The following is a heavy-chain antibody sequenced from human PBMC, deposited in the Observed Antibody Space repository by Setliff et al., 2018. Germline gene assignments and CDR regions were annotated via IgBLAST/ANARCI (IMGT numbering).Heavy chain of an antibody. Sequence: GGSLRLSCAASGFTSSIYGMSWVRQAPGKGLEWVAGISSGDVTAYADSVKGRFTISRDISKNTLYLQMNSLRVEDTAVYYCAKPGGWTWPLYYFDYWGQGTLVTVSS. D-gene: IGHD3-16*01. CDR1: GFTSSIYG. J-gene: IGHJ4*02. V-gene: IGHV3-23*01. CDR2: ISSGDVT. CDR3: AKPGGWTWPLYYFDY.